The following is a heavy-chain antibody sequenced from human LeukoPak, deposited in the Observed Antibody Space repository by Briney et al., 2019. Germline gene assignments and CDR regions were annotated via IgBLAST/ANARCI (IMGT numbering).Heavy chain of an antibody. CDR3: ARGVGYCSSSRCSPGYYMDV. J-gene: IGHJ6*03. CDR2: IKEDGSQK. V-gene: IGHV3-7*01. D-gene: IGHD2-15*01. Sequence: GGSLRLSCAASGFTFSSYWMSWVRQAPGKGLEWVANIKEDGSQKNYVDSVKGRFTISRDNAKNSLYLQMNSLRAEDTALYFCARGVGYCSSSRCSPGYYMDVWGQGTTVTVFS. CDR1: GFTFSSYW.